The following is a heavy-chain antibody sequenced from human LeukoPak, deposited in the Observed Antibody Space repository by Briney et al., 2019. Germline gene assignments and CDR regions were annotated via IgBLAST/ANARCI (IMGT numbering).Heavy chain of an antibody. CDR1: GGTFSSYA. Sequence: SVKVSCKASGGTFSSYAISWVRQAPGQGLEWMGGIIPIFGTANYAQKFQGRVTITADKSTSTAYMELSSLRSEDTAVYYCARLSEVTTGNTFDIWGQGTMVTVSS. CDR3: ARLSEVTTGNTFDI. J-gene: IGHJ3*02. CDR2: IIPIFGTA. V-gene: IGHV1-69*06. D-gene: IGHD4-17*01.